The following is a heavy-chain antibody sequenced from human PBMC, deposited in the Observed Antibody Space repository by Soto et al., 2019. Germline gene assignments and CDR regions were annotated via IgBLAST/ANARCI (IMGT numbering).Heavy chain of an antibody. CDR3: ARDLRPSYGSVRLDS. V-gene: IGHV3-30-3*01. CDR2: LSYNGNNH. D-gene: IGHD3-10*01. J-gene: IGHJ4*03. CDR1: GFAFSSYP. Sequence: QVQLVESGGGVVQPGRSLRLSCAASGFAFSSYPLHWVRRALGKGLEWVAVLSYNGNNHYYADSVKGRFTISRDNSKNTLYLQMDSLRSETTAVYYCARDLRPSYGSVRLDSWGHGTLVTVSS.